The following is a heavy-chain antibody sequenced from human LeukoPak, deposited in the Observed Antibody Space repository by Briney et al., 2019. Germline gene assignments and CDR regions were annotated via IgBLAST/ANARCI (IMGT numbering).Heavy chain of an antibody. CDR3: ARNPYYYGSEGLDY. CDR2: IHWDDDK. J-gene: IGHJ4*02. D-gene: IGHD3-10*01. V-gene: IGHV2-70*04. CDR1: GFSLSTSGMR. Sequence: SGPTLVNPTQTLTLTCTFSGFSLSTSGMRVSWIRQPPGTPLGWIARIHWDDDKFYSTSLKTRLTISKDTSKNQVVLTMTNMDPVDTATYYCARNPYYYGSEGLDYWGQGTLDTVSS.